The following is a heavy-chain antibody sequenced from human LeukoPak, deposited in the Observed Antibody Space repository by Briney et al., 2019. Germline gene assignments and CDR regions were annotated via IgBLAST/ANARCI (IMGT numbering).Heavy chain of an antibody. CDR1: GFTFSGSA. CDR2: IRSKANSYAT. D-gene: IGHD5/OR15-5a*01. Sequence: PGGXXKLSCAASGFTFSGSAMHWVRQASGKGLEWVGRIRSKANSYATAYAASVKGMFTISRDDSKNTAYLQMNSLKTEDTAVYYCTRLLTVYGHWGQGTLVTVSS. J-gene: IGHJ4*02. V-gene: IGHV3-73*01. CDR3: TRLLTVYGH.